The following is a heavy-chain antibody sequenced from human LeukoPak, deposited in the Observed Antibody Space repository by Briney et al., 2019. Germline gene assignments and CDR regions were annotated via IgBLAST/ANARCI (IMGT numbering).Heavy chain of an antibody. CDR1: GFTVSSNY. J-gene: IGHJ5*02. V-gene: IGHV3-66*01. Sequence: PGGALRLSCAASGFTVSSNYMSWVRQAPGKGLEWVSVIYSGGSTYYADSVKGRFTISRDNAKNTLYLQMNSLRAEDTAVYYCALNRGGSTRFDPWGQGTLVTVSS. CDR3: ALNRGGSTRFDP. D-gene: IGHD1/OR15-1a*01. CDR2: IYSGGST.